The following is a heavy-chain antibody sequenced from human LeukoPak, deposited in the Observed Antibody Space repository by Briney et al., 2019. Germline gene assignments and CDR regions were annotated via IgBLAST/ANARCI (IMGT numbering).Heavy chain of an antibody. Sequence: PGGSLRLSCAASGFTFGSYSMNWVRQFPGKGLQWVSSISSTSKYIYYTDSVKGRFTISRDNAKNTLYLQMNSLRAEDTAVYYCARDSLYCSSTSCEAFDIWGQGTMVTVSS. D-gene: IGHD2-2*01. CDR2: ISSTSKYI. J-gene: IGHJ3*02. V-gene: IGHV3-21*01. CDR3: ARDSLYCSSTSCEAFDI. CDR1: GFTFGSYS.